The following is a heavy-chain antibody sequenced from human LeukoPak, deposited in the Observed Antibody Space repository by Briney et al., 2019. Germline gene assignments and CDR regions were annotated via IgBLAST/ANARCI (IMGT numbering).Heavy chain of an antibody. CDR1: GGSISSYY. CDR3: ARYAVNIVVVPAASNYYYMDV. CDR2: IYYSGST. Sequence: PSETLSLTCTVSGGSISSYYWSWIRQPPGKGLEWIGYIYYSGSTNYNPSLKSRVTISVDTSKNQFSLKLSSVTAADTAVYYCARYAVNIVVVPAASNYYYMDVWGKGTAVTVSS. J-gene: IGHJ6*03. V-gene: IGHV4-59*08. D-gene: IGHD2-2*01.